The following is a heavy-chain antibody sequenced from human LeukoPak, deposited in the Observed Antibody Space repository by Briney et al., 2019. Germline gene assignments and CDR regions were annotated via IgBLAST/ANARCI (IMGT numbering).Heavy chain of an antibody. D-gene: IGHD4-17*01. V-gene: IGHV3-11*01. J-gene: IGHJ3*02. CDR1: GFTFSDEY. CDR2: ISESGNII. CDR3: AKGPYGEGAFDI. Sequence: GGSLRLSCAASGFTFSDEYMNWIRQAPGKGLEWVSYISESGNIIYYADSVKGRFTISRDNAKNSLYLQMNSLRAEDTALYYCAKGPYGEGAFDIWGQGTMVTVSS.